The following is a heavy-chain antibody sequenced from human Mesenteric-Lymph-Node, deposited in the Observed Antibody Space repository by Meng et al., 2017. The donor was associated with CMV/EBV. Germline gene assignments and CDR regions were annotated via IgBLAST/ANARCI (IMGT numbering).Heavy chain of an antibody. J-gene: IGHJ4*02. CDR2: MSYSGST. CDR3: GRDNWGSIDY. D-gene: IGHD7-27*01. Sequence: QRQESGPGLVKPSETWSLTCTVSGGSFSSYPWSWIRQPPGKGLEWVGYMSYSGSTNYNPSLKSRITMSLDTSKNQFSLELSSVTAADTAVYYCGRDNWGSIDYWGQGTLVTVSS. V-gene: IGHV4-59*13. CDR1: GGSFSSYP.